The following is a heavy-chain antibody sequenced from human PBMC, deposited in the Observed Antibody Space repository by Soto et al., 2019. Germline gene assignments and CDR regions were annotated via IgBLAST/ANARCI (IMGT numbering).Heavy chain of an antibody. CDR1: GGSVSSGSYY. CDR3: AGGYYDSSGSYYFDY. CDR2: IYYSGST. Sequence: SETLSLTCTVSGGSVSSGSYYWSWIRQPPGKGLEWIGYIYYSGSTNYNPSLKSRVTISVDTSKNQFSLKLSSVTAADTAVYYCAGGYYDSSGSYYFDYWGQGTLVTVSS. V-gene: IGHV4-61*01. J-gene: IGHJ4*02. D-gene: IGHD3-22*01.